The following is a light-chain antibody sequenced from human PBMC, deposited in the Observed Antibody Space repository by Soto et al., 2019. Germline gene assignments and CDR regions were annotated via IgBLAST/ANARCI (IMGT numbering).Light chain of an antibody. CDR2: CAI. V-gene: IGKV3-20*01. J-gene: IGKJ1*01. Sequence: EIVLTQSPGTLSLSPRERTTPSLRVRQSCCNNFLAWYQQKPRQGPKLLLYCAIHKATGIPDRFSGSGSGTDFTLTISRLGPEDFAVYYCQQYVTSPWTFGQVTKVEIE. CDR1: QSCCNNF. CDR3: QQYVTSPWT.